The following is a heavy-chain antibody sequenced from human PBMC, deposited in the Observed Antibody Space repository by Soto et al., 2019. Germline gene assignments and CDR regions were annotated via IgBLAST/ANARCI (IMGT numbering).Heavy chain of an antibody. V-gene: IGHV4-30-4*01. Sequence: SETLSLTCTVSGGSISSGDYYWSWIRQPPGKGLEWIGYIYYSGSTYYNPSLKSRVTISVDTSKNQFSLKLSSVTAADTAVYYCARGDSWFGELFSTYPRGAFDIWGQGTMVTVS. CDR3: ARGDSWFGELFSTYPRGAFDI. CDR2: IYYSGST. D-gene: IGHD3-10*01. J-gene: IGHJ3*02. CDR1: GGSISSGDYY.